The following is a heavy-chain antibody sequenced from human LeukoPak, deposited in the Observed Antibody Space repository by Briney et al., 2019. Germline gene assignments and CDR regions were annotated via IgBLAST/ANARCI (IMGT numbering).Heavy chain of an antibody. J-gene: IGHJ6*03. CDR2: IYPGDSDT. Sequence: GESLKISCKGSGYSFTSYWIGWVRQLPGKGLEWMGIIYPGDSDTRYSPSFQGQVTISADKSISTAYLQWSSLKASDTAMYYCARIPNYYYYYMDVWGKGTTVTVSS. CDR1: GYSFTSYW. V-gene: IGHV5-51*01. CDR3: ARIPNYYYYYMDV. D-gene: IGHD2-21*01.